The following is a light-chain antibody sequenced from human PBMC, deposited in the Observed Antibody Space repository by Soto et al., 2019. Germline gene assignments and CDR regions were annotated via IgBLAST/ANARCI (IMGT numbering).Light chain of an antibody. CDR3: KQYYGPLYT. CDR1: QSISSW. Sequence: DIQMTQSPSTLSASVGDRVTITCRASQSISSWLAWYQQKPGKVPKVLIYDASTLESGVPSRFSGSGSGTEFTLTISSLQPDDLATYYCKQYYGPLYTFGQGTKLEI. V-gene: IGKV1-5*01. J-gene: IGKJ2*01. CDR2: DAS.